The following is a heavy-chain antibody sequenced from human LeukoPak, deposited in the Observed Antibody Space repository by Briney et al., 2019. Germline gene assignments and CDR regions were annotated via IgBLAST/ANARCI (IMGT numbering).Heavy chain of an antibody. CDR1: GYRFTNYW. J-gene: IGHJ4*02. Sequence: GESLKISCQGSGYRFTNYWIGWVRQMPGKGLEWMGIIYPGDFDTRYSPSFQGQVTISADKSISTAYLQWSSLKASDTAMYYCARPYCSSTSCYALGYWGQGTLVTVSS. D-gene: IGHD2-2*01. CDR3: ARPYCSSTSCYALGY. CDR2: IYPGDFDT. V-gene: IGHV5-51*01.